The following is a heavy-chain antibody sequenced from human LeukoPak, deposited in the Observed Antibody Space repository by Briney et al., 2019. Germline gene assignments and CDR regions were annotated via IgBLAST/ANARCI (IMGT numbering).Heavy chain of an antibody. V-gene: IGHV3-7*01. CDR1: GFNFSSYW. CDR3: ARASYCSGGSCYTPFSSELPSKQYYYYYYMDV. Sequence: GGSLRLSCAASGFNFSSYWMNWVRQAPGKGLEWVANIKQDGGEKYYVDSVKDRFTISRDNAKKSVILQMNSLRAEDTAVYYCARASYCSGGSCYTPFSSELPSKQYYYYYYMDVWGKGTTVTISS. D-gene: IGHD2-15*01. J-gene: IGHJ6*03. CDR2: IKQDGGEK.